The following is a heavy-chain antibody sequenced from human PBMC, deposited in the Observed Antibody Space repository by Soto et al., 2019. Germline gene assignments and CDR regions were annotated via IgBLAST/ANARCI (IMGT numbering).Heavy chain of an antibody. J-gene: IGHJ6*02. Sequence: QVQLVQSGAAVKNPGSSVKVSCKASGGSFSSYAITWVRQAPGQGLEWMGGLIPIFGTANYAQRFQGRVTITADESTRTAYMELSRLTSEDTAVYFCARAVITVISGGCYYYAMDAWGQGTTVTVSS. CDR3: ARAVITVISGGCYYYAMDA. CDR2: LIPIFGTA. D-gene: IGHD2-15*01. V-gene: IGHV1-69*12. CDR1: GGSFSSYA.